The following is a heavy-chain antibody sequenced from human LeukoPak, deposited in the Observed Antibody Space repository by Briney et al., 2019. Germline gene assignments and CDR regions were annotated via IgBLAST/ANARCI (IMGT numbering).Heavy chain of an antibody. CDR2: ISAYNGNT. Sequence: GASVKVSCKASGYTFTNYAISWVRQAPGQGLEWMGWISAYNGNTNYAQKLQGRVTMTTDTSTSTAYMELRSLRSDDTAVYYCARELGYYDSSGYPDYWGQGTLVTVSS. J-gene: IGHJ4*02. V-gene: IGHV1-18*01. CDR3: ARELGYYDSSGYPDY. D-gene: IGHD3-22*01. CDR1: GYTFTNYA.